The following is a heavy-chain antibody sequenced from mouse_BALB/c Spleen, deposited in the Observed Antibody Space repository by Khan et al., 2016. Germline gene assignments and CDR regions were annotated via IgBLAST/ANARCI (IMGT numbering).Heavy chain of an antibody. J-gene: IGHJ4*01. V-gene: IGHV1-18*01. Sequence: VRLQQSGPELVKPGASMKISCKASGYSFTGYTMNWVKQSHGKNLEWIGLINPYNGGTSYNQKFKGKATLTVDKSSSTAYMELLSLTSEDSAVYYCARDEGNYFYYAMDYWGQGTSVTVSS. CDR2: INPYNGGT. CDR3: ARDEGNYFYYAMDY. D-gene: IGHD2-1*01. CDR1: GYSFTGYT.